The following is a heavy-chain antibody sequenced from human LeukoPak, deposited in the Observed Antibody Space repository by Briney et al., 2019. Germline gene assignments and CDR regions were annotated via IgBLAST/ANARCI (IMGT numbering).Heavy chain of an antibody. J-gene: IGHJ3*02. CDR3: AREGNSGWRDDGFDM. D-gene: IGHD6-19*01. V-gene: IGHV3-74*01. Sequence: GGSLRLSCAASGFTFSSYSMNWVRQAPGKGLVWVSQIHSDGSVTNYADSVKGRFTISRDNAKNTLYLQMNSLRAEDTAVYYCAREGNSGWRDDGFDMWGEGTMVTVS. CDR2: IHSDGSVT. CDR1: GFTFSSYS.